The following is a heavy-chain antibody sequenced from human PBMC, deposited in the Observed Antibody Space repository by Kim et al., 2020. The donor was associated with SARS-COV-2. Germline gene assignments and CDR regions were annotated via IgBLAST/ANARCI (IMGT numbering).Heavy chain of an antibody. J-gene: IGHJ4*02. V-gene: IGHV4-34*01. D-gene: IGHD1-26*01. CDR3: ARGYYGWSSSHDY. Sequence: NPSLKSRVTISVDTSKNLFSLKLSSVTAADTAVYYCARGYYGWSSSHDYWGQGTLVTVSS.